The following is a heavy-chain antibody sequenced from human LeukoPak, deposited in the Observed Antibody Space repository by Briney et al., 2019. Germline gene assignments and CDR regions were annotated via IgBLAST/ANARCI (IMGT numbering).Heavy chain of an antibody. D-gene: IGHD3-22*01. V-gene: IGHV1-18*01. CDR3: ARVITMIDVD. CDR2: ISAYNGDT. J-gene: IGHJ4*02. Sequence: ASVKVSCKASGYTFTSYDINWVRQAPGQGLEWVGWISAYNGDTNYAQKFQGRVTMTTDTSTSTAYMELRSLRYDDTAVYYCARVITMIDVDWGQGTLVTVSS. CDR1: GYTFTSYD.